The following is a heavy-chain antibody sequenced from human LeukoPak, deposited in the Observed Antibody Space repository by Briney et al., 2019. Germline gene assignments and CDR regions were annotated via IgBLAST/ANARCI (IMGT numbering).Heavy chain of an antibody. Sequence: HPGGSLRLSCAASGFTFSDYYMSWVRQAPGKGLEWVSIIYSGGSTYNVDSVRGRFTISRDNSKNTLYLQMNSLRAEDTAVYYCARSRTVAAGYYFDYWGQGTLVTVSS. D-gene: IGHD6-13*01. V-gene: IGHV3-53*01. J-gene: IGHJ4*02. CDR3: ARSRTVAAGYYFDY. CDR1: GFTFSDYY. CDR2: IYSGGST.